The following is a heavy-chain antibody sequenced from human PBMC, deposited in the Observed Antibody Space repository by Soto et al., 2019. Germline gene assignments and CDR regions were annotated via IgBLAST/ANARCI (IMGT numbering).Heavy chain of an antibody. J-gene: IGHJ5*02. CDR3: ARGTPSPLIVRSSRGPWFDP. D-gene: IGHD2-15*01. CDR2: MYYGGRT. CDR1: GGSISSYY. V-gene: IGHV4-59*08. Sequence: SETLSLTCTVSGGSISSYYWSWIRQPPGKGLEWIGYMYYGGRTIYNPSLKSRVTISVDTSKMQVALKLSSVTAADTAVYFCARGTPSPLIVRSSRGPWFDPWGQGTLVTVSS.